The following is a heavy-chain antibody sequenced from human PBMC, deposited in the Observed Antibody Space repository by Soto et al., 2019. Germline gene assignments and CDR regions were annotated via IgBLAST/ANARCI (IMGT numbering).Heavy chain of an antibody. Sequence: QVHLVQSGAEVKKPGASVKVSCKGSGYTFTSYGITWVRQAPGQGLEWMGWISAHNGNTNYAQKLQGRVTVTRDTSTSTACIELRRLRSDDTAVYYSARGRYGDYWGQGALVTVSS. CDR3: ARGRYGDY. D-gene: IGHD1-1*01. CDR1: GYTFTSYG. J-gene: IGHJ4*02. CDR2: ISAHNGNT. V-gene: IGHV1-18*01.